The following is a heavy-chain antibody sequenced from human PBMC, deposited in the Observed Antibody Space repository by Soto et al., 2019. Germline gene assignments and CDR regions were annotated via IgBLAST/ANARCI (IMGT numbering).Heavy chain of an antibody. Sequence: LRXSCGSCGCVLRWDTIQWVPQAPDKRMQWVAVISYDGSNKYYADSVKGRFTIPRDNSKNSLYVQMNSLSAEDTAVFYSERSGGSYFGPFENGGQGAMVAVSS. D-gene: IGHD1-26*01. CDR3: ERSGGSYFGPFEN. J-gene: IGHJ4*01. CDR1: GCVLRWDT. CDR2: ISYDGSNK. V-gene: IGHV3-30-3*01.